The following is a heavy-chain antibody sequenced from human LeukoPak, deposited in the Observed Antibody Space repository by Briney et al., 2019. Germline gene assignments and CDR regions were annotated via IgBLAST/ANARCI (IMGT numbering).Heavy chain of an antibody. Sequence: GRSLRLSCAASGFTFSSYAMHWVRQAPGKGLEWVAIISYDGSNKYYADSVKGRFTISRDNSKNTLYLQMNSLRAEDTAVYHCARGTRQLVRLGFDYWGQGTLVTVSS. J-gene: IGHJ4*02. CDR3: ARGTRQLVRLGFDY. CDR1: GFTFSSYA. D-gene: IGHD6-13*01. CDR2: ISYDGSNK. V-gene: IGHV3-30-3*01.